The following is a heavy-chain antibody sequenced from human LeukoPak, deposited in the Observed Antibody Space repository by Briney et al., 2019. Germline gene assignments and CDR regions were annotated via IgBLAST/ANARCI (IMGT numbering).Heavy chain of an antibody. CDR2: ISAYNGNT. Sequence: EASVKVSCKASGYTFTSYGISWVRQAPGQGLEWMGWISAYNGNTNYAQKLQGRVTMTTDTSTSTAHMELRSRRSNDTAGYYCHGDPRYDFAWGAPPHLWFDPWGQGTLVTVSS. CDR3: HGDPRYDFAWGAPPHLWFDP. J-gene: IGHJ5*02. CDR1: GYTFTSYG. D-gene: IGHD3-16*01. V-gene: IGHV1-18*01.